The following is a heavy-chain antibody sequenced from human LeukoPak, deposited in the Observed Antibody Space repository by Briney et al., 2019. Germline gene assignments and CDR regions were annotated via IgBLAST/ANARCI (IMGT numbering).Heavy chain of an antibody. CDR2: IYTSGST. J-gene: IGHJ6*03. CDR3: ARESDSDILNGRSGSYYYYYMDV. CDR1: GGSISSGSYY. Sequence: PSETLSLTCTVSGGSISSGSYYWIWIRQPAGKGLEWMGRIYTSGSTNYNPPLKSRVTISVDTSKNQFSLKLSSVTAADTAVYYCARESDSDILNGRSGSYYYYYMDVWGKGTTVTTSS. D-gene: IGHD3-9*01. V-gene: IGHV4-61*02.